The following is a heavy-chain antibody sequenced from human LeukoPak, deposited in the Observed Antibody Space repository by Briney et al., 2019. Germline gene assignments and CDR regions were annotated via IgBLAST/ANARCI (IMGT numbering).Heavy chain of an antibody. CDR3: ARGYYVNWFDP. V-gene: IGHV3-7*01. J-gene: IGHJ5*02. Sequence: QPGGSLRLSCATSGFTFSNYWMSWVRQAPGKGLEWVANIKQDGSEKYYADSVKGRFTISRDNAKNSLYLQMNSLRAEDTAVYYCARGYYVNWFDPWGQGTLVTVSS. CDR1: GFTFSNYW. D-gene: IGHD3-10*02. CDR2: IKQDGSEK.